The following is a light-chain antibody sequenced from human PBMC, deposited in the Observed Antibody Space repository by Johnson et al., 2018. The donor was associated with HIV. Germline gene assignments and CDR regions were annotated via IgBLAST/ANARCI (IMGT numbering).Light chain of an antibody. V-gene: IGLV1-51*01. CDR1: SSNIGNNY. Sequence: QAVLTQPPSVSAAPGQKVTISCSGSSSNIGNNYVSWYQQLPGTAPKLLIYDNNKRPSGIPDRFSGSKSGTSATLGITGLKTGDEADYYCGTWDSSLSAMGLGTGAKVTVL. CDR2: DNN. J-gene: IGLJ1*01. CDR3: GTWDSSLSAMG.